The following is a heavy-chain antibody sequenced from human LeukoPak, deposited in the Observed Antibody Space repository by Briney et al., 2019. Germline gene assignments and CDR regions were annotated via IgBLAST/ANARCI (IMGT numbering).Heavy chain of an antibody. J-gene: IGHJ4*02. CDR3: AXXXYYYDRLDF. V-gene: IGHV4-4*07. CDR1: GDSISGYY. Sequence: SETLSLTCTVSGDSISGYYCNWIRQTAGKGLEWIGRIYTSGSTNYNPSLKSRVTMSVDTSKNQFSLRLSSVTAADTAVYYCAXXXYYYDRLDFWGQGTLVT. CDR2: IYTSGST. D-gene: IGHD3-22*01.